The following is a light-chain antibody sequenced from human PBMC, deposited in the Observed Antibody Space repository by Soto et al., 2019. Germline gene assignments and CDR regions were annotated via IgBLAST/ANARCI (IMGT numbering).Light chain of an antibody. J-gene: IGKJ5*01. CDR3: QQYNNWPPIT. CDR2: GAS. Sequence: EVVMTQSPATLSVSTGERATLSCRASQSVSSNLAWYQQKPGQAPRLLIRGASTRATGIPARFSGSGSGTEFSLTISSLQSEDFAVYYCQQYNNWPPITFGQGTRLEIK. CDR1: QSVSSN. V-gene: IGKV3-15*01.